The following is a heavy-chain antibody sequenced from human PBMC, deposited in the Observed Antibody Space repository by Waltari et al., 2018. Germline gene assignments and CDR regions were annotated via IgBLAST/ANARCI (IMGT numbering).Heavy chain of an antibody. Sequence: QVQLQQWGAGLVQSSETLSLTCAVYGGSFSGYYWGWVRPHPGKGLEWIGEINHAGYTNHNPSLRSRVTMSADTSKSQFSLKLNSVTAADTAVYYCVRLEDCTGPGGHCYSGDPFALDVWGQGTTVTVSS. J-gene: IGHJ6*02. CDR2: INHAGYT. CDR1: GGSFSGYY. D-gene: IGHD2-15*01. CDR3: VRLEDCTGPGGHCYSGDPFALDV. V-gene: IGHV4-34*02.